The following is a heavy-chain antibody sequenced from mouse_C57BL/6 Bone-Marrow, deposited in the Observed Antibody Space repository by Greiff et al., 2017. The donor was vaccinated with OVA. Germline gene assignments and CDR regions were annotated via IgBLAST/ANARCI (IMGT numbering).Heavy chain of an antibody. CDR1: GFNIKDDY. CDR3: TSTGTDY. CDR2: IDPENGDT. V-gene: IGHV14-4*01. D-gene: IGHD4-1*01. Sequence: VQLQQSGAELVRPGASVKLSCTASGFNIKDDYMPWVKQRPEQGLEWIGWIDPENGDTEYASKFTGTATISADTSSNTAYRQLSSLTSEDTAVYYCTSTGTDYWGQGTTLTVSS. J-gene: IGHJ2*01.